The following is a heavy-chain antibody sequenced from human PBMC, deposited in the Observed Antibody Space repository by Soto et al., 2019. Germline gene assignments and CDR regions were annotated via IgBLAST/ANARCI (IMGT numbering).Heavy chain of an antibody. CDR3: TKMAGGGVPSDY. D-gene: IGHD3-3*01. J-gene: IGHJ4*02. V-gene: IGHV3-30*18. CDR2: ITYDAKNK. Sequence: QVQLVESGGGVVLPGRSLRLSCAASGLIFSNFGMHWVRQRPSKGLEWVALITYDAKNKYYADSVKGRFTISRDNSKNTLFLQMNTLRPEDTAVYYCTKMAGGGVPSDYWGQGTLVTVSS. CDR1: GLIFSNFG.